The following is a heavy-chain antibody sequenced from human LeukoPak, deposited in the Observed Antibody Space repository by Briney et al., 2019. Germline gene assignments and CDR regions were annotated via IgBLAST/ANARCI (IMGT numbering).Heavy chain of an antibody. V-gene: IGHV1-69*01. D-gene: IGHD3-16*01. Sequence: SVMVSCKTSGGTFNSYTISWVRQAPGQGLEWMGGIIPLFGTPNYAQNFQGRVTITADESTSTAYLELSSLRSEDTAICLCARGLSDYGLYPFDFWGQGTLVTVSS. J-gene: IGHJ4*02. CDR3: ARGLSDYGLYPFDF. CDR1: GGTFNSYT. CDR2: IIPLFGTP.